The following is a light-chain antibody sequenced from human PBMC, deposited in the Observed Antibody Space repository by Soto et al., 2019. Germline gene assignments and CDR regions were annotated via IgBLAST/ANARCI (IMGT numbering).Light chain of an antibody. Sequence: DIVLTQAPDNLSLSPGDSATLSCRVSQYTNGRYVAWYQQRPGLAPRLLVYGASKRATGISDRFRGSGSGSEFTLAISGLEHEDFAGYCCQHFGLSPPVTFGQRTRLDVK. CDR1: QYTNGRY. CDR2: GAS. CDR3: QHFGLSPPVT. J-gene: IGKJ5*01. V-gene: IGKV3-20*01.